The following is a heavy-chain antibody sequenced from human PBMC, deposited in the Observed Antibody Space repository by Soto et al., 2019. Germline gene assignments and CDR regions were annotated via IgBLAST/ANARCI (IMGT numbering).Heavy chain of an antibody. J-gene: IGHJ6*04. CDR1: GFTFSTYS. V-gene: IGHV3-48*01. Sequence: EVQLVESGGGLVQPGGSLSLSCAASGFTFSTYSMTWVRQAPGKGLEWVSYISSSSSTIYYTVSVKGRFTISRDNAKNSLYLQMNSLRAEDTAIYYCARDTPLDVWGKGTTVTVSS. CDR2: ISSSSSTI. CDR3: ARDTPLDV.